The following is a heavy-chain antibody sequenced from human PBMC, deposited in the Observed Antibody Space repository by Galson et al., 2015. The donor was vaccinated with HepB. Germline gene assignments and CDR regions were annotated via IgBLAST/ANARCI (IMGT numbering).Heavy chain of an antibody. Sequence: SLRLSCAASGFNISSNYMTWVRQAPGKGLEWVSVIYSGDNTYYADSVQGRFTNSRDNSENTLYLQMNSLRAEDTAVYFCARGYSSSWYSGLGHWGQGTLVTVSS. J-gene: IGHJ4*02. CDR1: GFNISSNY. CDR2: IYSGDNT. CDR3: ARGYSSSWYSGLGH. V-gene: IGHV3-53*01. D-gene: IGHD6-13*01.